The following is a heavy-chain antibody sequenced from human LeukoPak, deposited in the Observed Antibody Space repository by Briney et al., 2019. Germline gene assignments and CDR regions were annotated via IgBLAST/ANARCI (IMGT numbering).Heavy chain of an antibody. V-gene: IGHV4-59*01. J-gene: IGHJ6*03. CDR1: GGSISSYY. Sequence: SETLSLTCTVSGGSISSYYWSWIRQPPGKGLEWIGYIYYSGSTNYNPSLKSRVTISVDTSKNKFSLKLSSVTAADTAVYYCASSSWGDYYYYMDVWGKGTTVTVSS. CDR2: IYYSGST. D-gene: IGHD3-16*01. CDR3: ASSSWGDYYYYMDV.